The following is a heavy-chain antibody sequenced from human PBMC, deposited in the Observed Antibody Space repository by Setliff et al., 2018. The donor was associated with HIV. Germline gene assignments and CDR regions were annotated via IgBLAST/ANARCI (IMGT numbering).Heavy chain of an antibody. Sequence: SETLSLTCTVSGGSISSRSYYWGWIRQPPGKGLEWIGSIYYSGSTYYNPSLKSRVTISVDTSKNQLSLKLSSVTAADTAVYYCARGRPGIAVAGHPPGYFDYWGQGTLVTVSS. V-gene: IGHV4-39*07. CDR2: IYYSGST. CDR3: ARGRPGIAVAGHPPGYFDY. D-gene: IGHD6-19*01. J-gene: IGHJ4*02. CDR1: GGSISSRSYY.